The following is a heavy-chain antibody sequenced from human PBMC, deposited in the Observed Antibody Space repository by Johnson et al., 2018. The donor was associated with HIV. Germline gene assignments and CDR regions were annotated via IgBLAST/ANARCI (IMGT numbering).Heavy chain of an antibody. J-gene: IGHJ3*02. CDR2: ISGPGVIP. V-gene: IGHV3-23*04. Sequence: VQLVESGGGLVQTGGSLRLSCAASGLTFSTYAMNWVRQAPGKGLEWVSVISGPGVIPHYADSVKGRFTISRDNAMNTLYLHMNSLRAEDTAVYYCARVPGAAAATGAFDIWGQGTMVTVSS. CDR1: GLTFSTYA. CDR3: ARVPGAAAATGAFDI. D-gene: IGHD6-13*01.